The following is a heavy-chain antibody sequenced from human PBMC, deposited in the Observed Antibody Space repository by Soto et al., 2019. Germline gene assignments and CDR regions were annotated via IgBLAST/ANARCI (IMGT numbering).Heavy chain of an antibody. J-gene: IGHJ4*02. V-gene: IGHV3-21*01. Sequence: PVGSLRLSCAASGFTLSDYSMNWVRQAPGKGLEWIASISRSSTHINYSDSVKGRFTISRDNGNNSLSLLMSSLGAEDTAVYYCTRDVRLFDFWGPGTLVTVLL. CDR3: TRDVRLFDF. CDR2: ISRSSTHI. CDR1: GFTLSDYS.